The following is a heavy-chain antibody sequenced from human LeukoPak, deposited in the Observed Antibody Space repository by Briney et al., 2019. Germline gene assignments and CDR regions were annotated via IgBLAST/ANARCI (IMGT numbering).Heavy chain of an antibody. V-gene: IGHV4-59*08. J-gene: IGHJ3*02. CDR3: ARPAHYGDYGGDAFDI. D-gene: IGHD4-17*01. CDR1: GGSISSYY. Sequence: SETLSLTFTVSGGSISSYYWSWIRQPPGKGLEWIGYIYYSGSTNYNPSLKSRVTISVDTSKNQFSLKLSSVTAADTAVYYCARPAHYGDYGGDAFDIWGQGTMVTVSS. CDR2: IYYSGST.